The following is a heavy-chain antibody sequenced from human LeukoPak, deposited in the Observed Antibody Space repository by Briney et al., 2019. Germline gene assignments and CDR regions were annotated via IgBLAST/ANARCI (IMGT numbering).Heavy chain of an antibody. Sequence: ASVTVSCKASGYAFTKSYMSWARQATGQGREWMGMMPPTVDRTNNAQQYQVRVTLSKDTSTGDFYMELSSLTSEDTADYYCAIYNFDLPMIYSFFVHWGQGTLVTVPS. CDR3: AIYNFDLPMIYSFFVH. V-gene: IGHV1-46*01. CDR1: GYAFTKSY. CDR2: MPPTVDRT. J-gene: IGHJ5*02. D-gene: IGHD3/OR15-3a*01.